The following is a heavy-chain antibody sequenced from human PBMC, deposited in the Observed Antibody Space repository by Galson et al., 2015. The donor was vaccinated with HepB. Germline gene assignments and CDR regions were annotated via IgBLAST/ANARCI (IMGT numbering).Heavy chain of an antibody. V-gene: IGHV7-4-1*02. CDR2: INTNTGNP. CDR3: ARYLTGFLDP. CDR1: GYTFTNYA. D-gene: IGHD2/OR15-2a*01. J-gene: IGHJ5*02. Sequence: SVKVSCKASGYTFTNYAVNWVRQAPRQGLEWMGWINTNTGNPAYAQGFTGRFVFSLDTSVSTAYLQISGLKAEDTAVYYCARYLTGFLDPWGQGTLVTVSS.